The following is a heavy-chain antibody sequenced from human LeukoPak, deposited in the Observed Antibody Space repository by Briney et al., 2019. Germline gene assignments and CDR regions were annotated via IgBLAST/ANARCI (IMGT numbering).Heavy chain of an antibody. CDR1: EFTFCDYW. CDR2: IDKDGSEK. Sequence: GGPLRLSCAASEFTFCDYWMSWVRQAPGKGLEWVAYIDKDGSEKYYVDSVKGRFNISRDNAKNSLWLQMNSLRVDDTAVYFCAGAVYGYGYRTFDYWGQGTRVTVSS. V-gene: IGHV3-7*01. J-gene: IGHJ4*02. D-gene: IGHD5-18*01. CDR3: AGAVYGYGYRTFDY.